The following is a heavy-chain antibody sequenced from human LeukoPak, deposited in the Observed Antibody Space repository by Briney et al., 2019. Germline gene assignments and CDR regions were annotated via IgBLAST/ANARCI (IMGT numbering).Heavy chain of an antibody. CDR3: ARDLGRGCFNGMGV. CDR2: VYYSGST. Sequence: SETLSLTCTVSGGSISGYYWNWLRQPPGKGLEWIGYVYYSGSTKYNPSFKSRVIISEDTSKNQFSLKLSSVTAADTAVYYCARDLGRGCFNGMGVWGQGTTVTVYS. CDR1: GGSISGYY. V-gene: IGHV4-59*01. D-gene: IGHD3-10*01. J-gene: IGHJ6*02.